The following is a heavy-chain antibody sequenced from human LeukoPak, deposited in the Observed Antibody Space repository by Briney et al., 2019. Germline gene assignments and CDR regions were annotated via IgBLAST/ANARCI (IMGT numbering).Heavy chain of an antibody. CDR2: INPSGGST. J-gene: IGHJ6*02. V-gene: IGHV1-46*01. CDR1: GYTFTSYY. Sequence: ASVKVSCKASGYTFTSYYMHWVRPAPGQGLEWMGIINPSGGSTSYAQKFQGRVTMTRDTSTSTVYMELSSLRSEDTAVYYCAREMATNNYYYYYGMDVWGQGTTVTVSS. D-gene: IGHD5-12*01. CDR3: AREMATNNYYYYYGMDV.